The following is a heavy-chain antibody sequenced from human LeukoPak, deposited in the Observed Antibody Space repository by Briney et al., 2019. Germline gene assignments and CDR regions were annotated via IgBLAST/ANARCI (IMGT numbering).Heavy chain of an antibody. V-gene: IGHV4-59*01. J-gene: IGHJ4*02. D-gene: IGHD4-17*01. Sequence: PSETLSLTCTVSGGSISSYYWSWIRQPPGKGLEWIGYIYYSGSTNYNPSLKSRVTISVDTSKNQFSLKLSSVTAADTAVYYCAGIKYGDRPRFDYCGQGTLVTVSS. CDR1: GGSISSYY. CDR3: AGIKYGDRPRFDY. CDR2: IYYSGST.